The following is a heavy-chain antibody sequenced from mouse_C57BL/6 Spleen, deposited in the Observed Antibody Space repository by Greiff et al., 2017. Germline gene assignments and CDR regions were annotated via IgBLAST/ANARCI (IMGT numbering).Heavy chain of an antibody. J-gene: IGHJ1*03. CDR2: IYPGSGNT. CDR3: ARFQRRYFDV. CDR1: GYTFTDYY. V-gene: IGHV1-76*01. Sequence: VKLMESGAELVRPGASVKLSCKASGYTFTDYYINWVKQRPGQGLEWIARIYPGSGNTYYNEKFKGKATLTAEKSSSTAYMQLSSLTSEDSAVYFCARFQRRYFDVWGTGTTVTVSS.